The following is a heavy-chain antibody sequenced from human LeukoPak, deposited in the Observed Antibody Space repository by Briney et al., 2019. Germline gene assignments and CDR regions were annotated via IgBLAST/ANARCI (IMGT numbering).Heavy chain of an antibody. J-gene: IGHJ4*02. V-gene: IGHV4-31*11. Sequence: SQTLSLTCAVSGGSLSSGGYFWGWIRQYPGKGLEWIGCISHSGTSYYNPSLKSRVTISVDTSRSHFSLELSSVTAADTAVYFCARERRDGHNYSDFWGQGALVTVSS. CDR1: GGSLSSGGYF. D-gene: IGHD5-24*01. CDR3: ARERRDGHNYSDF. CDR2: ISHSGTS.